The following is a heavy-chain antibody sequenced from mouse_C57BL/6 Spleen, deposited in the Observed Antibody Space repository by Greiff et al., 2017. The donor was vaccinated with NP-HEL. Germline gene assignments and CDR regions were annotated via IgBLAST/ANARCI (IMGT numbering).Heavy chain of an antibody. D-gene: IGHD2-2*01. J-gene: IGHJ3*01. V-gene: IGHV1-54*01. CDR3: ARWGYDGAWFAY. CDR1: GYAFTNYL. CDR2: INPGSGGT. Sequence: QVQLQQSGAELVRPGTSVKVSCKASGYAFTNYLIEWVKQRPGQGLEWIGVINPGSGGTNYNEKFKGKATLTADKSSSTAYMQLSSLTSEDSAVYFCARWGYDGAWFAYWGQGTLVTVSA.